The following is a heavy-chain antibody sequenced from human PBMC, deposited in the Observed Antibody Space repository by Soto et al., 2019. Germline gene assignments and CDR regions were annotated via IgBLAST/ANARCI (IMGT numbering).Heavy chain of an antibody. CDR2: MNPHSGDT. CDR1: GYTFVNCE. V-gene: IGHV1-8*01. J-gene: IGHJ4*02. CDR3: ARQQAMDY. Sequence: QVQLVQSGAEVKKPGASVKVSCKASGYTFVNCEINWVRQATGQGLEWLGWMNPHSGDTFYAQNFQGRVTMTRNTSITTAYMELNSLKSEDTAVYYCARQQAMDYWGQGTLVTVSS.